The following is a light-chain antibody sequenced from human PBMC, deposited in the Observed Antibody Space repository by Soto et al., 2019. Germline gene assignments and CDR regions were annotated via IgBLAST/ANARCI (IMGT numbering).Light chain of an antibody. CDR1: QSVSSN. CDR3: QQYNNWPPT. CDR2: GAY. V-gene: IGKV3-15*01. J-gene: IGKJ5*01. Sequence: EIVMTQCPATLSVSPGERSTLSCMASQSVSSNLAWYQQKPGQAPRLLIYGAYTRATGIPARFSGSGSGTEFTLTISSLQSEDFAVYYCQQYNNWPPTFGQGTRLDIK.